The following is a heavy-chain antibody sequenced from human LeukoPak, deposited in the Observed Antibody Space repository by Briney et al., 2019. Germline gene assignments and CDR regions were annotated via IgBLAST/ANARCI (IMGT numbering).Heavy chain of an antibody. CDR3: AREGYYYDSSGYYHGDNWFDP. D-gene: IGHD3-22*01. J-gene: IGHJ5*02. CDR2: IYTSGST. CDR1: GGSISSYS. Sequence: SETLSLTCTASGGSISSYSWSWIRQPAGKGLEWIGRIYTSGSTNYYPSLKSRVTISVDTSKNQFSLKLSSVTAADTAVCYCAREGYYYDSSGYYHGDNWFDPWCEGTLVTVSS. V-gene: IGHV4-4*07.